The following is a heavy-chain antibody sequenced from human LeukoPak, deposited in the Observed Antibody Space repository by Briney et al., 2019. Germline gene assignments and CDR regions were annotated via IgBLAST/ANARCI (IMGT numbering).Heavy chain of an antibody. CDR1: GITFCSLA. Sequence: GSLRLFCSASGITFCSLAKSRVRQAPGEGPEWVPTFSGSGGSTYYADSVKGRFTISRDNSKNTLYLQMNGLRAEDTAVYYCAKDFVFGSGWPNWFDPWGQGTLVTVSS. CDR2: FSGSGGST. CDR3: AKDFVFGSGWPNWFDP. J-gene: IGHJ5*02. V-gene: IGHV3-23*01. D-gene: IGHD6-19*01.